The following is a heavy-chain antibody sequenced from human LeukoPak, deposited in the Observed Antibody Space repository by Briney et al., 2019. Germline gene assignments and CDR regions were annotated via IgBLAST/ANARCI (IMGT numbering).Heavy chain of an antibody. J-gene: IGHJ4*02. CDR1: GGTFSSYA. CDR3: ARAAGDSYGYRYYFDY. V-gene: IGHV1-69*13. D-gene: IGHD5-18*01. Sequence: ASVKVSCKASGGTFSSYAISWVRQAPGQGLEWMGGIIPIFGTANYAQKFQGRVTITADESTSTAYMELSSLRSEDTAVYFCARAAGDSYGYRYYFDYWGQGTLVTVSS. CDR2: IIPIFGTA.